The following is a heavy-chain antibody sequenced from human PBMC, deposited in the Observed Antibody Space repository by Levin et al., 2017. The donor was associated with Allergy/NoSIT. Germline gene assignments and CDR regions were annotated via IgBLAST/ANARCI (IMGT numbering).Heavy chain of an antibody. CDR3: ARQPSTGITGTTKGGISDY. CDR2: IIPILGIA. Sequence: KISCKASGGTFSSYAISWVRQAPGQGLEWMGRIIPILGIANYAQKFQGRVTITADKSTSTAYMELSSLRSEDTAVYYCARQPSTGITGTTKGGISDYWGQGTLVTVSS. CDR1: GGTFSSYA. D-gene: IGHD1-20*01. V-gene: IGHV1-69*04. J-gene: IGHJ4*02.